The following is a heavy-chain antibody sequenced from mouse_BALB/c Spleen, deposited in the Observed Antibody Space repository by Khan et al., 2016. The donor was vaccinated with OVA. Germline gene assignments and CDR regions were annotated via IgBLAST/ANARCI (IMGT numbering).Heavy chain of an antibody. CDR3: APVGSYYVSFVY. V-gene: IGHV1S136*01. Sequence: EVQLQQSGPEVVKPGASVKMSCKASGYTFTSYVMHWVKQKPGQGLEWIGYIYPFNDATKFNEKFNGKATLTSDKSSSTAYMELSILTSEDSAVYYSAPVGSYYVSFVYWGQGTLVTVSA. CDR2: IYPFNDAT. CDR1: GYTFTSYV. J-gene: IGHJ3*01. D-gene: IGHD1-1*01.